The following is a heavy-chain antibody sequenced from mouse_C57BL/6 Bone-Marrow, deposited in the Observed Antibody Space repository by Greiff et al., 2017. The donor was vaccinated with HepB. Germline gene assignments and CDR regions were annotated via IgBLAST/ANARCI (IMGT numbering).Heavy chain of an antibody. CDR1: GFTFSDYY. V-gene: IGHV5-12*01. Sequence: EVQLVESGGGLVQPGGSLKLSCAASGFTFSDYYMYWVRQTPEKRLEWVAYISNGGGSTYYPDTVKGRFTISRDNAKNTLYLQMSRLKSEDTAMYYCARNYYGSSWAMDYWGQGTSVTVSS. CDR2: ISNGGGST. CDR3: ARNYYGSSWAMDY. D-gene: IGHD1-1*01. J-gene: IGHJ4*01.